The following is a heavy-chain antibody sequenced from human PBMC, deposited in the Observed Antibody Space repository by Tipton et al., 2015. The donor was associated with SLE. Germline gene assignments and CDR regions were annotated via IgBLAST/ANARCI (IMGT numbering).Heavy chain of an antibody. CDR2: IHYSGST. D-gene: IGHD3-3*01. Sequence: LRLSCTVSGGSISNGDYYWSWIRQHPGKGLEWIGYIHYSGSTYYNPSLKSRITISVDTSKNQFSLKLNSVTAADTAVYYCAKDSGDYDFGQDPWGRGTLVTVSS. CDR3: AKDSGDYDFGQDP. CDR1: GGSISNGDYY. J-gene: IGHJ5*02. V-gene: IGHV4-31*02.